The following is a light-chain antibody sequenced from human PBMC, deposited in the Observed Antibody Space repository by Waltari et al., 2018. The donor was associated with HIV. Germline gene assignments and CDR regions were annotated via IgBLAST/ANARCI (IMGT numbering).Light chain of an antibody. Sequence: QSVLTQPPSASGTPGQGVTIPCSGSTSNIGQNTVNWNQQFPGTALTPLSYRYSRRPSGVPVRFSGSKSGTSASLAITGLQSEDDTDYYCAAWDDSLNAVVFGGGTKLTVL. CDR2: RYS. V-gene: IGLV1-44*01. CDR1: TSNIGQNT. CDR3: AAWDDSLNAVV. J-gene: IGLJ2*01.